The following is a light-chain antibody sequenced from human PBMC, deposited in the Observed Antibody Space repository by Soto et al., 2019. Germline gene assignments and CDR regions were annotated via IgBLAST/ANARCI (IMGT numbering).Light chain of an antibody. CDR1: SSNIGSNY. Sequence: QSVLTQPPSASGTPGQRGTISCSGSSSNIGSNYVYWYQQLPGTAPKLLIYRNNQRPSGVPDRFSGSKSGTSASLAISGLRSEDEADYYCAAWDDSLSDPWVFGGGTQLTVL. J-gene: IGLJ3*02. V-gene: IGLV1-47*01. CDR3: AAWDDSLSDPWV. CDR2: RNN.